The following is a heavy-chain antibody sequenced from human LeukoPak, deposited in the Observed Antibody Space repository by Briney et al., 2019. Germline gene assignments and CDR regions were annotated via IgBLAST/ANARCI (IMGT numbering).Heavy chain of an antibody. D-gene: IGHD3-3*01. CDR3: ARDLENRVYMNY. CDR2: INPSGGST. V-gene: IGHV1-46*01. Sequence: ASVKVSCKASGYSHTSDWMHWVRQAPGQGLEWMGIINPSGGSTSYAQKFQGRVTMTRDTSTSTVYMELSSLRSEDTAVYYCARDLENRVYMNYWGQGTLVTVSS. J-gene: IGHJ4*02. CDR1: GYSHTSDW.